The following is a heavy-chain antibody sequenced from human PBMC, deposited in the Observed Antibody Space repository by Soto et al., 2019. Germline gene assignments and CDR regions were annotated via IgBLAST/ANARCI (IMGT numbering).Heavy chain of an antibody. J-gene: IGHJ4*02. Sequence: QVQLVQSGAEVKKPGSSVKVSCKASGGTFSSYTISWVRQAPGQGLEWMGRIIPILGIANYAQKFQGRATITEDKSTSTAYMEPSSLRSEDRAVYYCARDPSAGDSAGYWGQGTQVTVSS. D-gene: IGHD2-21*01. CDR3: ARDPSAGDSAGY. CDR2: IIPILGIA. CDR1: GGTFSSYT. V-gene: IGHV1-69*08.